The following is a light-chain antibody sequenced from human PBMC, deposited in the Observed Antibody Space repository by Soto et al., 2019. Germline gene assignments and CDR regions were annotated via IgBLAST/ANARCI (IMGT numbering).Light chain of an antibody. Sequence: DIQMTQSPSSLSASVGDRVIITCRASQGIRSHLAWFQQKPGKAPKYLIYVASNLQSGVPSKFSGSGSGTDFTLTINCLQPGDFATYYCLQYDTYPRTFGPGTKVDIK. CDR1: QGIRSH. V-gene: IGKV1-16*02. J-gene: IGKJ3*01. CDR3: LQYDTYPRT. CDR2: VAS.